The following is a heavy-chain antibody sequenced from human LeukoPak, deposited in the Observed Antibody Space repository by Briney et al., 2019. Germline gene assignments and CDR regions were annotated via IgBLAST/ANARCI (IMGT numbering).Heavy chain of an antibody. J-gene: IGHJ4*02. CDR2: ISYDGSVK. D-gene: IGHD6-19*01. V-gene: IGHV3-30*03. CDR1: GFTFSSYG. CDR3: ARGLRAVAGRFDY. Sequence: GGSLRLSCAASGFTFSSYGMHWVRQAPGKGLEWVAAISYDGSVKFHEDSVKGRFTISRDNAKNSLHLQMNSLRAEDTAVYYCARGLRAVAGRFDYWGQGTLVTVSS.